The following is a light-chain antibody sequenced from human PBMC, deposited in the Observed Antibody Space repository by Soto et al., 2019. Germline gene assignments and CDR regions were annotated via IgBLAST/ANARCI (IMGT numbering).Light chain of an antibody. V-gene: IGKV1-9*01. J-gene: IGKJ1*01. CDR2: TAS. CDR1: QGISSY. Sequence: DIQLTQCPSFLSASVGDRVTITCGASQGISSYLAWYQQKQGKAPNLLISTASTLQSGVPSRFRGSGYGTDLTITISRMETEDNEVNYCHQCGSMPCTFGQGTKVDIK. CDR3: HQCGSMPCT.